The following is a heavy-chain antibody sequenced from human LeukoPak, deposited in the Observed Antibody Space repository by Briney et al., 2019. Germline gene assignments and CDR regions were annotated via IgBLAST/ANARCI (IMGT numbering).Heavy chain of an antibody. Sequence: GGSLRLSCAASGFTLSSYGMHWVRQAPGKGLEWVALIWYEGNNKKYAGSVKGRITISRDNSKNTLYLEMNSLRAEDTAVYYCARGWGSSIYASAFDIWGQGTMVTISS. D-gene: IGHD2-2*01. CDR3: ARGWGSSIYASAFDI. V-gene: IGHV3-33*01. J-gene: IGHJ3*02. CDR1: GFTLSSYG. CDR2: IWYEGNNK.